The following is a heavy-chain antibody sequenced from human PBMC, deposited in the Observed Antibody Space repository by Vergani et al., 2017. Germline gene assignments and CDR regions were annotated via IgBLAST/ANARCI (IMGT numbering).Heavy chain of an antibody. Sequence: VQLLESGGGLVQPGGSLRLSCAASGFTFSDYYMSWIRQAPGKGLEWVSYISSSSSYTNYADSVKGRFTISRDNAKNSLYLQMNSLRAEDTAVYYCARDGLVVVPAASGDFQHWGQGTLVTVSS. V-gene: IGHV3-11*05. J-gene: IGHJ1*01. D-gene: IGHD2-2*01. CDR1: GFTFSDYY. CDR3: ARDGLVVVPAASGDFQH. CDR2: ISSSSSYT.